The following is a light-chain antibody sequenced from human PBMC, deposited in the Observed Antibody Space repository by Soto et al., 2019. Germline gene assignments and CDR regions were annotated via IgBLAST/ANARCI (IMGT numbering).Light chain of an antibody. CDR3: QKYNEWPLT. CDR2: RAS. J-gene: IGKJ4*01. Sequence: EIVMTQCPATLSVSPGERATLSCRASQSVKSMLAWYQQKRGKGPRLLIYRASTRATGIPARFSGSGSGTEFTLTISSLQSEDFEVYYCQKYNEWPLTFGGGTKVDIK. V-gene: IGKV3-15*01. CDR1: QSVKSM.